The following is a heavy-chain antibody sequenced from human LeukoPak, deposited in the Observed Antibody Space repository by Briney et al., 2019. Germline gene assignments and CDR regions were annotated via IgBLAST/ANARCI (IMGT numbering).Heavy chain of an antibody. CDR3: ARGHYGGNRYFDN. V-gene: IGHV1-8*01. D-gene: IGHD4-23*01. CDR2: IHANSGKA. J-gene: IGHJ4*02. Sequence: ASVRVSCKTSGYTFRDYEINWVRQAPGLGLEWVAWIHANSGKAGSAQKFQGRVTLTRDTSTETAFKELSGLTSDDSATYFCARGHYGGNRYFDNWGQGTLVTVSS. CDR1: GYTFRDYE.